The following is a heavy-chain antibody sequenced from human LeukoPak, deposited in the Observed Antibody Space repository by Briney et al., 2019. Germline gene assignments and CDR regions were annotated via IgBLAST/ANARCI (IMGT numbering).Heavy chain of an antibody. V-gene: IGHV1-24*01. J-gene: IGHJ4*02. D-gene: IGHD3-22*01. CDR2: FDPEDGET. CDR3: ATVVHYYDSSGYFDY. Sequence: ASVKVSCKVSGYTLTELSMHWVRQAPGKGLEWMGGFDPEDGETIYAQKFQGRVTMTEDTSTDTAYMELSSLRSEDTAVYYCATVVHYYDSSGYFDYWGQGTLVTVSS. CDR1: GYTLTELS.